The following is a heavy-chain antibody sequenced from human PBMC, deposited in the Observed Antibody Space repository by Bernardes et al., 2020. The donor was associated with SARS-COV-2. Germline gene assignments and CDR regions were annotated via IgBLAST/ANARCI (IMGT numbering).Heavy chain of an antibody. Sequence: GSLRLSCAASGFTFSSYGMFWVRQAPGTGLEWVSAISDSGGETFYADSMKGRFTISRDNSKNTLYLQMNSLRAEDTALYYCAKRRVIGNWYFDLWGRGTLVTVSS. CDR2: ISDSGGET. V-gene: IGHV3-23*01. D-gene: IGHD1-26*01. CDR1: GFTFSSYG. CDR3: AKRRVIGNWYFDL. J-gene: IGHJ2*01.